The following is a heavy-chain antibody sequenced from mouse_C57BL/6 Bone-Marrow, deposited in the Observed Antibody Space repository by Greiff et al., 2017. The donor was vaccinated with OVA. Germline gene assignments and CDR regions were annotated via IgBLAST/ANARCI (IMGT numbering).Heavy chain of an antibody. Sequence: EVKVVESGGDLVKPGGSLKLSCAASGFTFSSYGMSWVRQTPDKRLEWVATISSGGSYTYYPDSVKGRFTISRDNAKNTLYLQMSSLKSEDTAMYYCARERAGSSGPFDYWGQGTTLTVSS. CDR3: ARERAGSSGPFDY. V-gene: IGHV5-6*01. CDR1: GFTFSSYG. CDR2: ISSGGSYT. D-gene: IGHD3-2*02. J-gene: IGHJ2*01.